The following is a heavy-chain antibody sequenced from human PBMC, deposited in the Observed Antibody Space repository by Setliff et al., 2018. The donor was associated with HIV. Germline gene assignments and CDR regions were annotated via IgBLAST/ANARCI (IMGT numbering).Heavy chain of an antibody. CDR2: IYYSGST. J-gene: IGHJ4*02. CDR3: AREVEEVEMATIGLDY. D-gene: IGHD5-12*01. Sequence: SETLSLTCTVSGGSISSHYWSWIRQPPGKGLEWIGSIYYSGSTNYNPSLKSRVTISVDTSKNQFSLKLSSVTAADTAVYYCAREVEEVEMATIGLDYWGQGTLVTSPQ. V-gene: IGHV4-59*11. CDR1: GGSISSHY.